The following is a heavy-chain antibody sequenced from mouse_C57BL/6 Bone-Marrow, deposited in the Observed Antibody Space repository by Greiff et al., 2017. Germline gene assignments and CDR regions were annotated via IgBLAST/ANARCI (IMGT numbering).Heavy chain of an antibody. J-gene: IGHJ2*01. D-gene: IGHD1-1*01. Sequence: VKLMESGAELVKPGASVKISCKASGYAFSSYWMNWVKQRPGKGLEWIGQIYPGDGDTNYNGKFKGKATLTADKSSSTAYMQLSSLTSEDSAVYFCARLLLRSFDYWGQGTTLTVSS. CDR3: ARLLLRSFDY. V-gene: IGHV1-80*01. CDR2: IYPGDGDT. CDR1: GYAFSSYW.